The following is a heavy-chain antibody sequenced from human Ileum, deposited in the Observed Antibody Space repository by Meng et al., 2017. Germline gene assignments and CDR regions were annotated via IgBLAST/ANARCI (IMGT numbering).Heavy chain of an antibody. Sequence: SETLSLTCAVHGGSFRGYYCGWIRQSPGKGLEWIGDIDHSGSSNYNPSLKSRVTISVDTSKNQFSLDLNSVTAADTAVYYCARGGGPRAYYFDYWGQGTLVTVSS. V-gene: IGHV4-34*01. CDR3: ARGGGPRAYYFDY. CDR1: GGSFRGYY. D-gene: IGHD3-10*01. J-gene: IGHJ4*02. CDR2: IDHSGSS.